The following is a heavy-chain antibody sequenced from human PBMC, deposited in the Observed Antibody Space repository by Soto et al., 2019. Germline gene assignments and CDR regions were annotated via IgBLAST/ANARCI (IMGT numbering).Heavy chain of an antibody. V-gene: IGHV3-48*03. CDR2: ISSSGSTI. CDR1: GFTFSSYE. CDR3: ARDQEAGSFFPYYYGMDV. Sequence: GGSLRLSCATSGFTFSSYEMNWVRQAPGKGLEWVSYISSSGSTIYYADSVKGRFTISRDNAKNSLYLQMDSLRAEDTAVYYCARDQEAGSFFPYYYGMDVWGQGTTVTVSS. J-gene: IGHJ6*02. D-gene: IGHD6-13*01.